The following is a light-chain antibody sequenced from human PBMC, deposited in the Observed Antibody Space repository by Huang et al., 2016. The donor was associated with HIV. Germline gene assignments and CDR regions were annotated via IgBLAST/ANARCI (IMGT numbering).Light chain of an antibody. CDR3: QQRSDWPRT. CDR2: GAS. V-gene: IGKV3-11*01. J-gene: IGKJ2*01. CDR1: QSVSSD. Sequence: EIVLTQSPATLSLSPGERATLSCRASQSVSSDLDWYQQKAGQAPRLLTYGASNRATGIPARFSGSGSGTDFTLTISSLEPEDFAVYYCQQRSDWPRTFGQGTKLEI.